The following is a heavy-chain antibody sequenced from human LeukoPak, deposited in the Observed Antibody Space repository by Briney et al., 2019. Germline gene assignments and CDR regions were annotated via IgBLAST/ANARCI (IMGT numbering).Heavy chain of an antibody. CDR2: IGDDVVST. V-gene: IGHV3-53*05. Sequence: GGSLRLSCAASGFTVSSNYMSWVRQAPGKGLEWVSAIGDDVVSTYYADSVKGRFTISRDNSKNTLYLQMNSLRAEDTAVYYCARGPITIFYYYMDVWGKGTTVTVSS. D-gene: IGHD3-3*01. J-gene: IGHJ6*03. CDR3: ARGPITIFYYYMDV. CDR1: GFTVSSNY.